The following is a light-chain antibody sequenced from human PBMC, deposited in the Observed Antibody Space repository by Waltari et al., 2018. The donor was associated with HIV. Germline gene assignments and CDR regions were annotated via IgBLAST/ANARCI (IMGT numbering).Light chain of an antibody. V-gene: IGLV3-1*01. Sequence: SYDLTQPPSVSVSPGQTVSISCSGDDLGDKFACWYQQQPGQSPVLVIYQDSKRPSGIPERFSGSTAGSTATLTISGTQPMDEADYYCQAWDSTTVVFGGGTKLTVL. J-gene: IGLJ2*01. CDR3: QAWDSTTVV. CDR1: DLGDKF. CDR2: QDS.